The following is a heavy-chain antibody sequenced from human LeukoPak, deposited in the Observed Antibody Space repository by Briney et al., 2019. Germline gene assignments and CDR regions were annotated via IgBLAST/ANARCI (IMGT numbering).Heavy chain of an antibody. CDR3: AKEFGSGLFDY. V-gene: IGHV1-46*01. Sequence: ASVKVSCKASGYTFTSYYMHWVRQAPGQGLEWMGIINPSGGSTSYAQKFQGRVTMTRDMSTSTVYMELSSLRSEDTAIYYCAKEFGSGLFDYWGQGTLVTVSS. J-gene: IGHJ4*02. D-gene: IGHD6-19*01. CDR2: INPSGGST. CDR1: GYTFTSYY.